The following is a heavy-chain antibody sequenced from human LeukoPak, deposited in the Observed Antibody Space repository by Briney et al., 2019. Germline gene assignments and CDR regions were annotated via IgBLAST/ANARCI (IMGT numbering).Heavy chain of an antibody. Sequence: SVKVSCKASGGTFSSYAISWVRQAPGQGLEWMGWIIPILGIANYAQKFQGRVTITTAKSTSTAYMELSSLRSEDTAVYYCARGPVGVATITFDYWGQGTLVTVSS. CDR2: IIPILGIA. J-gene: IGHJ4*02. V-gene: IGHV1-69*10. D-gene: IGHD5-12*01. CDR3: ARGPVGVATITFDY. CDR1: GGTFSSYA.